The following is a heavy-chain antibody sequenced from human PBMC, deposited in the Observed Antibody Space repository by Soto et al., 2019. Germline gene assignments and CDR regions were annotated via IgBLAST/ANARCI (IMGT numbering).Heavy chain of an antibody. CDR2: MNPNSGNT. CDR3: ARSDGYNFNWLDS. D-gene: IGHD2-21*01. J-gene: IGHJ5*01. CDR1: GYTFATYD. Sequence: QVQLVQFGAEVKTPGASVKVSCRASGYTFATYDINWVRQAPGQGVEWMGWMNPNSGNTGYAQKFQGRLTMTRDTALSVAHMELSSLRNEDTAVYYCARSDGYNFNWLDSWGQGTLVTVS. V-gene: IGHV1-8*01.